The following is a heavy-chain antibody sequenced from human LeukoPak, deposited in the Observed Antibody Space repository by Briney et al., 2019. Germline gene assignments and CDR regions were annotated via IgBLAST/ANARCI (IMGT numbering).Heavy chain of an antibody. Sequence: GSVRVSCKASGYTFTSYAMHWVRQAPGQRLEWMAWINGGNGNTKYSQKFQGRLTITRDTSASTVYMELRSLRSDDTAVYYCARLGYDYDSSGLYYYYGMDVWGQGTTVTVPS. V-gene: IGHV1-3*01. CDR2: INGGNGNT. J-gene: IGHJ6*02. CDR3: ARLGYDYDSSGLYYYYGMDV. CDR1: GYTFTSYA. D-gene: IGHD3-22*01.